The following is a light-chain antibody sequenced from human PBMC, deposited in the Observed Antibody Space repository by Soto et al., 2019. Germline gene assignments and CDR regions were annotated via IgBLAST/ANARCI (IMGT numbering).Light chain of an antibody. V-gene: IGKV1-8*01. J-gene: IGKJ1*01. CDR3: QQYYSYPRT. CDR1: QGISSY. Sequence: AIRMTQSPSSLSASTGGRVTITCRASQGISSYLAWYQQKPGKAPKLLIYAASTLQSGVPSRFSGSGSGTDFTPTISCLQSEDFATYYCQQYYSYPRTFGQGTKVDIK. CDR2: AAS.